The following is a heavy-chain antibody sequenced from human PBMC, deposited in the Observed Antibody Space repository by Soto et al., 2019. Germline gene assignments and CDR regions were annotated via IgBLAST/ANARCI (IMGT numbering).Heavy chain of an antibody. CDR2: VKRKTNGGTT. V-gene: IGHV3-15*01. J-gene: IGHJ4*02. CDR3: ATCYGSGTDCQEDYLAF. D-gene: IGHD3-10*01. Sequence: WGSLRISCAACGYTFTNAWMGWVRQAPGKGLEWVGRVKRKTNGGTTDYAAPVKDRFNISRDDSKNTLYLQMNNLKTEDTAVYYCATCYGSGTDCQEDYLAFWGQGTPVTVSS. CDR1: GYTFTNAW.